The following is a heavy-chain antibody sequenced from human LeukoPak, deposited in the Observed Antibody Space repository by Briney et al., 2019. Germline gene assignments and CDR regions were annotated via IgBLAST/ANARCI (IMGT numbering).Heavy chain of an antibody. CDR3: ARAPTTVTTFDY. V-gene: IGHV3-53*01. CDR1: GFTVSSND. D-gene: IGHD4-17*01. CDR2: IYSGGTT. Sequence: GGSLRLSCAASGFTVSSNDMSWVRQAPGKGLEWVSAIYSGGTTYYADSVKGRFTVSRDNSKNTVYLQMNSLRAEDTAVYYCARAPTTVTTFDYCGQRNLVTVSS. J-gene: IGHJ4*02.